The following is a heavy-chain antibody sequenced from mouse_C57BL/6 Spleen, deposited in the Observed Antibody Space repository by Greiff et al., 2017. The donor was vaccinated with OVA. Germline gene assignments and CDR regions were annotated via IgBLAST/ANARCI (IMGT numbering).Heavy chain of an antibody. Sequence: VKLMESGPGLVAPSQSLSITCTVSGFSFTSYAISWVRQPPGKGLEWLGVIWTGGGTNNNSALKSRLSIRKDNSKSQVCLKMNRLQTDDTARYYCARTITTVVAKYFDVWGTGTTVTVSS. CDR2: IWTGGGT. V-gene: IGHV2-9-1*01. CDR1: GFSFTSYA. D-gene: IGHD1-1*01. CDR3: ARTITTVVAKYFDV. J-gene: IGHJ1*03.